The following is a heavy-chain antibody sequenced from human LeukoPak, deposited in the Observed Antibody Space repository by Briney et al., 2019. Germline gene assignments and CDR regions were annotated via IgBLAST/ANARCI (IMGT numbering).Heavy chain of an antibody. J-gene: IGHJ6*03. CDR3: ARVGNANYYYYYYMDV. CDR1: GGSISSGSYY. Sequence: PSETLSLTWTVSGGSISSGSYYWSWIRQPAGKGLEWIGRIYTSGSTNYNPSLKSRVTISVDTSKNQFSLKLSSVTAADTAVYCCARVGNANYYYYYYMDVWGKGTTVTVSS. CDR2: IYTSGST. D-gene: IGHD1-26*01. V-gene: IGHV4-61*02.